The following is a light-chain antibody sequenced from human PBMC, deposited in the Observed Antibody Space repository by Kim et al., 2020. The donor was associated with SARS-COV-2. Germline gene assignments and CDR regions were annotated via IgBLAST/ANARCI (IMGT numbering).Light chain of an antibody. J-gene: IGLJ2*01. CDR1: SLRSYY. V-gene: IGLV3-19*01. CDR3: GSRDTNHNVI. CDR2: GKN. Sequence: VALGQTVRITCQGDSLRSYYATWYHQRPGQAPMLVIYGKNNRPSEIPDRFSGSSSGNTASLTITGGQAEDEADYYCGSRDTNHNVIFGGGTNLTVL.